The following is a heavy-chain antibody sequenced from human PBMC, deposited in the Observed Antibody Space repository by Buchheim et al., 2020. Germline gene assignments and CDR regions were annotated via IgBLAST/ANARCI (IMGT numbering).Heavy chain of an antibody. Sequence: QVQLQESGPGLVKPSQTLSLTCTVSGGSISSGGYYWSWIRQHPGKGLEWIGYIYYSGSTSYNPSLKSRVTISVDTSKNQFSLKLSSVTAADTAVYYCARDHDSSGYYPWSNTYYYGMDVWGQGTT. CDR1: GGSISSGGYY. D-gene: IGHD3-22*01. CDR2: IYYSGST. CDR3: ARDHDSSGYYPWSNTYYYGMDV. J-gene: IGHJ6*02. V-gene: IGHV4-31*03.